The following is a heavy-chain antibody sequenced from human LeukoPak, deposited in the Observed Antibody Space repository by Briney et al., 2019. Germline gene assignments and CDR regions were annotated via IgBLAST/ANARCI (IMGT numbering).Heavy chain of an antibody. CDR2: INPNSGGT. CDR1: GYTFTTYG. D-gene: IGHD6-6*01. V-gene: IGHV1-2*02. Sequence: ASVKVSCKASGYTFTTYGISWVRQAPGQGLEWMGWINPNSGGTNYAQKFQGRVTMTRDTSISTAYMELSRLRSDDTAVYYCASLYSSSDDYWGQGTLVTVSS. CDR3: ASLYSSSDDY. J-gene: IGHJ4*02.